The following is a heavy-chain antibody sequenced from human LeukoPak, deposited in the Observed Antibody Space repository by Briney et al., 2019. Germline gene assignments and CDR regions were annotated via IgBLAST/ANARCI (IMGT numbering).Heavy chain of an antibody. J-gene: IGHJ6*03. CDR1: EFTISSYW. D-gene: IGHD5-18*01. CDR2: IKQDGSEK. V-gene: IGHV3-7*01. CDR3: ARDSGYRLYYYYMDV. Sequence: GGTLRLSCAASEFTISSYWRSWVRQPPGKGLEWVANIKQDGSEKYYVDSVRGRFTISRDNAKNSLYLQMNSLRAEDTAVYDCARDSGYRLYYYYMDVWGKGTTVTVSS.